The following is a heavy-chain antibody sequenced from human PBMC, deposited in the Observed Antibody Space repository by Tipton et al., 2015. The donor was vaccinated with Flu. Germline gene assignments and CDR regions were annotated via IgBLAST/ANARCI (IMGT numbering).Heavy chain of an antibody. V-gene: IGHV4-39*07. J-gene: IGHJ4*02. CDR1: GGFIGNSNYY. D-gene: IGHD3-10*01. Sequence: TLSLTCSVSGGFIGNSNYYWGWIRQPPGKGLEWIGRMYASGSTKHNPSLESRVTMSVDTSNNHFSLKLSAVTAADTAVYYCARGSGSGTYLIFDFWGQGTLATVSS. CDR3: ARGSGSGTYLIFDF. CDR2: MYASGST.